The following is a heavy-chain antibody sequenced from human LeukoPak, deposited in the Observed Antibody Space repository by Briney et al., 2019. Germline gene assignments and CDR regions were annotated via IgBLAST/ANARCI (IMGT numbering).Heavy chain of an antibody. Sequence: GGSLRLSCAASGFTFSSYAMSWVRQAPGKGLEWVSAISGSGGSTYYADFVKGRFTISRDNSKNTLYLQMNSLRAEDTAVYYCAKRGMARDLKGWCDPWGQGTLVTVSS. CDR3: AKRGMARDLKGWCDP. CDR2: ISGSGGST. CDR1: GFTFSSYA. D-gene: IGHD3-10*01. V-gene: IGHV3-23*01. J-gene: IGHJ5*02.